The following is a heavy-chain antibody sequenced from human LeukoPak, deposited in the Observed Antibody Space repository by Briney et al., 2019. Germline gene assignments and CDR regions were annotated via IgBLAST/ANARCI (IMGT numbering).Heavy chain of an antibody. Sequence: SETLSLTCTVSGGSISSSSYYWGWIRQPPGKGLEWIGSIYHSGSTYYNPSLKSRVTISVDTSKNQFSLKLSSVTAADTAVYYCARESGCTNGVCYPPQYYYYYYYMDVWGKGTTVTVSS. CDR2: IYHSGST. CDR3: ARESGCTNGVCYPPQYYYYYYYMDV. CDR1: GGSISSSSYY. V-gene: IGHV4-39*07. J-gene: IGHJ6*03. D-gene: IGHD2-8*01.